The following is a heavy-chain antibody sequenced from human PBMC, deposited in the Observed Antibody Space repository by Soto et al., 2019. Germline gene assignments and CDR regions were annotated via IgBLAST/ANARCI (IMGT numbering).Heavy chain of an antibody. CDR2: INPATGAA. Sequence: QLHLVQSGAVVKKPGASVTVSCSAYGYPVTAYYMHWVRQAPGRGLEWMGGINPATGAAKYTQTFRGRVTMTRDTSTSTVFMELSGLTSEDTAVFYCARGGGVGVAGSAAFDMWGQGTLVTVSS. J-gene: IGHJ3*02. CDR1: GYPVTAYY. D-gene: IGHD3-3*01. CDR3: ARGGGVGVAGSAAFDM. V-gene: IGHV1-2*02.